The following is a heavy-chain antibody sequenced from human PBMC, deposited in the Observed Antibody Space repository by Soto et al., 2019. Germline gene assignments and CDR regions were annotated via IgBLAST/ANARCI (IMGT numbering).Heavy chain of an antibody. D-gene: IGHD2-2*01. CDR2: IIPIVGTG. CDR1: GGTFSNYA. J-gene: IGHJ6*02. CDR3: ASVVIRVPTASTHYCYHMDV. Sequence: QVQLVQSGAEVRKPGSSVTVSCKASGGTFSNYAISWVRQAPGQGLEWMGGIIPIVGTGSYAQKFQGRVTMTADEPATTAYMELSSMRFEETVVYYCASVVIRVPTASTHYCYHMDVWGPGTTVTVSS. V-gene: IGHV1-69*01.